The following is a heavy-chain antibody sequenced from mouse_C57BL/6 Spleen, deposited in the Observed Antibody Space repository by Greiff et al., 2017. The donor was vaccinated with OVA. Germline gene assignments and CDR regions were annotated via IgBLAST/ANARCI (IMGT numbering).Heavy chain of an antibody. CDR3: ASGEAYYINYDAMDY. Sequence: QVQLQQSGAELVRPGASVKLSCKASGYTFTDYYINWVKQRPGQGLEWIARIYPGSGNTYYNEKFKGKATLTAEKSSSTAYMQLSSLTSEDSAVYFCASGEAYYINYDAMDYWGQGTSVTVSS. J-gene: IGHJ4*01. CDR2: IYPGSGNT. CDR1: GYTFTDYY. D-gene: IGHD2-5*01. V-gene: IGHV1-76*01.